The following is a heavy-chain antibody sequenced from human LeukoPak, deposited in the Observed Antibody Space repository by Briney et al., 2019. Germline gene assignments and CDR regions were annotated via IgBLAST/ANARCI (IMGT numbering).Heavy chain of an antibody. CDR3: ARDGGGGDNIRTLGYYYYYGMDV. Sequence: SETLSLTCAVYGGSFSGYYWSWIRQPPGKGLEWIGEINHSGSTNYNPFLKSRVTISVDTSKNQFSLKLSSVTAADTAVYYCARDGGGGDNIRTLGYYYYYGMDVWGQGTTVTVSS. CDR2: INHSGST. V-gene: IGHV4-34*01. D-gene: IGHD4-17*01. CDR1: GGSFSGYY. J-gene: IGHJ6*02.